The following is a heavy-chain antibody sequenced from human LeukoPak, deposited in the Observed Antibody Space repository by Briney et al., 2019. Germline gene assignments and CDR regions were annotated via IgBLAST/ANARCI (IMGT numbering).Heavy chain of an antibody. CDR1: GGSISSYY. Sequence: SETLSLTCTVSGGSISSYYWSWIRQPPGKGLEWIGYIYYSGSTNYNPSLKSRVTISVDTSKNQFSLKLYSVTAADTAVYYCARLRPYSNFDYWGQGTLVTVSS. V-gene: IGHV4-59*08. CDR3: ARLRPYSNFDY. CDR2: IYYSGST. D-gene: IGHD2-21*01. J-gene: IGHJ4*02.